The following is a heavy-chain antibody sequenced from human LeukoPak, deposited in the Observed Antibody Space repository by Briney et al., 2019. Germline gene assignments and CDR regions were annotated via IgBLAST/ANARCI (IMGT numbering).Heavy chain of an antibody. D-gene: IGHD1-26*01. CDR1: GYTFTSYP. J-gene: IGHJ4*02. CDR3: ASCTSIDGSYKGEIFDY. V-gene: IGHV1-18*01. CDR2: ISAYNGNT. Sequence: WASVKVSCKTSGYTFTSYPISWVRQAPGQGLEWMGWISAYNGNTDYAQNLQGRVTMTTDTSTSTAYMELRSLRSDDTAVYYCASCTSIDGSYKGEIFDYWGQGTLVTVSS.